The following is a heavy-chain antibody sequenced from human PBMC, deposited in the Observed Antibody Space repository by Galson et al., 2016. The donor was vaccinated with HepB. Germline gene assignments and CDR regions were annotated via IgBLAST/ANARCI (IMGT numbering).Heavy chain of an antibody. D-gene: IGHD6-19*01. CDR1: GYSFSNEW. J-gene: IGHJ4*02. Sequence: QSGAEVKKPGESLKISCKGSGYSFSNEWIGWVRQMPGKGLEWTGSIYPGDSETRYSPSFQGQVTLSADKSISTAYLQCRSLKASDTAMYYCAGWLVLNYFDYWGQGALVAVSS. CDR3: AGWLVLNYFDY. CDR2: IYPGDSET. V-gene: IGHV5-51*01.